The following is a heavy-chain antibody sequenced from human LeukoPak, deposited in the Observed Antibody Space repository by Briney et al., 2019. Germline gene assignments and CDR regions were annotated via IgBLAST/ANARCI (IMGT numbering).Heavy chain of an antibody. J-gene: IGHJ3*02. CDR2: IIPIFGTA. CDR1: GGTFSSYA. Sequence: ASVKVSCKASGGTFSSYAISWVRQAPGQGLEWMGRIIPIFGTANYAQKFQGRVTITTDESTSTAYMELSSLRSEDTAVYYCRVDYYDSSGFRSYAFDIWGQGTMVTVSS. CDR3: RVDYYDSSGFRSYAFDI. D-gene: IGHD3-22*01. V-gene: IGHV1-69*05.